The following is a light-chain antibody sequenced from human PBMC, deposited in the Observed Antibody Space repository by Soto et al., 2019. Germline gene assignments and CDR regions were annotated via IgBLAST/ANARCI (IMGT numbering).Light chain of an antibody. CDR3: SSYAGNNNVV. J-gene: IGLJ2*01. CDR2: EVS. V-gene: IGLV2-8*01. CDR1: SSDVGDYKF. Sequence: QSALTQPPSASGSPAQSVTISCTGTSSDVGDYKFVSWYQQHPGKAPKLLIYEVSRRPSGVPDRFSGSKSGNTASLTVSGLQAEDEADYYCSSYAGNNNVVFGGGTKVTVL.